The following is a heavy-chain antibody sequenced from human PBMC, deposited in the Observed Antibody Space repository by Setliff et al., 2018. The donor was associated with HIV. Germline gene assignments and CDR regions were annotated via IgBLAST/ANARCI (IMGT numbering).Heavy chain of an antibody. Sequence: LRLSCVASGFTFNNAWMSWVRQAPGEGLEWVGRIETETDGETTDYAAPVKGRFTISRDDSKNTLSLQMNSLNTEDTAMYYCTTESRYYYGSGSWARAFDVWGRGTMVTVSS. CDR2: IETETDGETT. CDR1: GFTFNNAW. CDR3: TTESRYYYGSGSWARAFDV. J-gene: IGHJ3*01. V-gene: IGHV3-15*04. D-gene: IGHD3-10*01.